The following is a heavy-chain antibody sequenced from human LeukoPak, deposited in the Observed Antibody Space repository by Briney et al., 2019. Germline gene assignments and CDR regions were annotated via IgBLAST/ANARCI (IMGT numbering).Heavy chain of an antibody. J-gene: IGHJ4*02. CDR1: GYTLTDYY. V-gene: IGHV1-2*02. CDR2: INPNSGGT. Sequence: ASVKVSCKASGYTLTDYYIHWVRQAPGQGLEWMGWINPNSGGTNYAQKFQGRVTMTRDTSISTAYMELSRLRSDDTAVYYCARDLRPEWELHFDYWGQGTLVTVSS. D-gene: IGHD1-26*01. CDR3: ARDLRPEWELHFDY.